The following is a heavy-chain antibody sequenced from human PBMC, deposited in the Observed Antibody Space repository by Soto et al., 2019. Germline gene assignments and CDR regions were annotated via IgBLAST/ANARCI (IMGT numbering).Heavy chain of an antibody. Sequence: GGSLRLSCAASGFTFSSYAMSWVRQAPGKGLEWVSAISGSGGSTYYADSVKGRFTISRDNSKNTLYLQMNSLRAEDTAVYYCAKDRSGVVVEGHGFDPWGQGTRVAVSS. V-gene: IGHV3-23*01. J-gene: IGHJ5*02. CDR2: ISGSGGST. CDR3: AKDRSGVVVEGHGFDP. CDR1: GFTFSSYA. D-gene: IGHD2-15*01.